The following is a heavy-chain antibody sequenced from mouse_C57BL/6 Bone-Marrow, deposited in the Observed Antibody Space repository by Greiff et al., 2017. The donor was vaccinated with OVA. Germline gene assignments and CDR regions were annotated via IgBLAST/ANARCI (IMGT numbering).Heavy chain of an antibody. J-gene: IGHJ3*01. Sequence: QVQLQQSGPELVKPGASVKISCKASGYAFSSSWMNWVKQRPGKGLEWIGRIYPGDGDTNYNGKFKGKATLTADKSSSTAYMQLSSLTSEDSAVYFCARRAYSSFAYWGQGTLVTVSA. D-gene: IGHD1-1*01. CDR2: IYPGDGDT. CDR1: GYAFSSSW. CDR3: ARRAYSSFAY. V-gene: IGHV1-82*01.